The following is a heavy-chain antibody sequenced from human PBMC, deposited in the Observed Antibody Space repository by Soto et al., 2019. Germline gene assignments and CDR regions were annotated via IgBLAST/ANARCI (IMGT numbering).Heavy chain of an antibody. Sequence: PGGSLRLSCAASGFTFSSYAMSWVRQAPGKGLEWVSAISGSGGSTYYADSVKGRFTISRDNSKNTLYLQMNSLRAEDTAVYYCARSLHIVVVSAYGYWGQGTLVTVSS. CDR2: ISGSGGST. D-gene: IGHD2-21*01. V-gene: IGHV3-23*01. CDR1: GFTFSSYA. CDR3: ARSLHIVVVSAYGY. J-gene: IGHJ4*02.